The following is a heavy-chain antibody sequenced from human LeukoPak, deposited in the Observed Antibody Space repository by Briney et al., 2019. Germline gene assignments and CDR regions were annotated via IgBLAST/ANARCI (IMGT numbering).Heavy chain of an antibody. V-gene: IGHV3-74*01. CDR2: INSDGSST. CDR1: GFTFSSYW. D-gene: IGHD5-18*01. Sequence: GGSLRLSCAASGFTFSSYWMHWVRHAPGKGLVWVSRINSDGSSTSYADSVKGRFTISRDNAKNTLYLQMNSLRAEDTAVYYCARGRGYSYVNSGMDVWGQGTTVTVSS. J-gene: IGHJ6*02. CDR3: ARGRGYSYVNSGMDV.